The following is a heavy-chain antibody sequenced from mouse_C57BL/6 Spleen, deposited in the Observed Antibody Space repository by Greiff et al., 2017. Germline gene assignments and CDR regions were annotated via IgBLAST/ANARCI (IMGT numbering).Heavy chain of an antibody. Sequence: VQLQQSGPELVKPGASVKISCKASGYAFSSSWMNWVKQRPGKGLEWIGRIYPGDGDTNYNGKFKGKATLTADKSSSTAYMQLSSLTSADSAVYFCAREVYYGNYEGWYFDVWGTGTTVTVSS. J-gene: IGHJ1*03. CDR3: AREVYYGNYEGWYFDV. D-gene: IGHD2-1*01. CDR2: IYPGDGDT. CDR1: GYAFSSSW. V-gene: IGHV1-82*01.